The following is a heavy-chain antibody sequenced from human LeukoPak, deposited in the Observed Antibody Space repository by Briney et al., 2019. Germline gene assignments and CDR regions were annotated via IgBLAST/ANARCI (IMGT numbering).Heavy chain of an antibody. CDR3: ARTTYTYGPDDY. J-gene: IGHJ4*02. CDR1: GFTFNKYA. Sequence: GGSLRLSCAASGFTFNKYAMSWVRQAPGKGLDWVSIIYSDGSTYYADSVKGRFTISRDSSKNTLYLRMNSLRAEDTAVYYCARTTYTYGPDDYWGQGTLVTVSS. D-gene: IGHD3-10*01. CDR2: IYSDGST. V-gene: IGHV3-66*01.